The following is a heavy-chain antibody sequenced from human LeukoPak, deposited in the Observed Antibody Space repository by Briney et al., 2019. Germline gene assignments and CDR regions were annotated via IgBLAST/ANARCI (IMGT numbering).Heavy chain of an antibody. CDR1: GGSFSGYY. Sequence: SETLSLTCAVYGGSFSGYYWSWIRQPPGKGLEWIGEINHSGSTNYNPSLKSRVTISVDTSKNQFSLELSSVTAADTAVYYCARGKSDCSSTSCYLVPSRVRAFDIRGQGTMVTVSS. CDR3: ARGKSDCSSTSCYLVPSRVRAFDI. CDR2: INHSGST. V-gene: IGHV4-34*01. D-gene: IGHD2-2*01. J-gene: IGHJ3*02.